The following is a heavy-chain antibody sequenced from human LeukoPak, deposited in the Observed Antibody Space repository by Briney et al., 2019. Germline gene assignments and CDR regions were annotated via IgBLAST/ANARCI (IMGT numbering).Heavy chain of an antibody. Sequence: SETLSLTCTVSGGSISSGGYYWSWIRQHPGKGLEWIGYIYYSGSTYYNPSLKSRVTISVDTSKNQFSLKLSSVTAADTAVYYCAREYGPYDYVWGSYRYHFDYWGQGTLVTVSS. V-gene: IGHV4-31*03. CDR1: GGSISSGGYY. J-gene: IGHJ4*02. CDR3: AREYGPYDYVWGSYRYHFDY. CDR2: IYYSGST. D-gene: IGHD3-16*02.